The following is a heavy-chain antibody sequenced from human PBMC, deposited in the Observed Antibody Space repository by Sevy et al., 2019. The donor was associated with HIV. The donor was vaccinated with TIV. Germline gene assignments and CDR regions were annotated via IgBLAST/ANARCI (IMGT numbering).Heavy chain of an antibody. D-gene: IGHD6-19*01. J-gene: IGHJ6*03. V-gene: IGHV4-4*02. Sequence: SDTLSLTCAVSGGSISSSNWWSWVRQPPGKGLEWIGEIYRSGSTNYNPSLKSRVTISVDKSKNQFSLKLSSVTAADTAVYYCASLKAVAASYYYYYMDVWGKGTTVTVSS. CDR2: IYRSGST. CDR1: GGSISSSNW. CDR3: ASLKAVAASYYYYYMDV.